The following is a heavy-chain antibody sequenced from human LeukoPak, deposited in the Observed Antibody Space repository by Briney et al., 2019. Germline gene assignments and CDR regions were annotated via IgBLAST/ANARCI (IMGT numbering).Heavy chain of an antibody. J-gene: IGHJ5*02. CDR3: ARGGYRSDWFDP. Sequence: GGSLRLSCAASGFTFSNYEMNWVRQAPGKGLEWIAYIGSSGNAIYYEDSVKGRFTISRDNAKNSLYLQMNNLRADDTAVYYCARGGYRSDWFDPWGQGTLVTVSS. D-gene: IGHD1-1*01. V-gene: IGHV3-48*03. CDR1: GFTFSNYE. CDR2: IGSSGNAI.